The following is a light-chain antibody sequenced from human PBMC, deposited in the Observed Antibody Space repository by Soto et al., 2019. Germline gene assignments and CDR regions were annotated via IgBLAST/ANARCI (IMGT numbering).Light chain of an antibody. CDR2: RTF. CDR3: PQYDTSLPT. Sequence: IVLTQSPGTLSLSPGERATLSCRASQPITSRYLAWYQHQPGQAPRLLIYRTFARAPGIPDRFSGGGSGTGFTLTISRLEREVFAVYYRPQYDTSLPTFGQGTRLEIK. J-gene: IGKJ5*01. CDR1: QPITSRY. V-gene: IGKV3-20*01.